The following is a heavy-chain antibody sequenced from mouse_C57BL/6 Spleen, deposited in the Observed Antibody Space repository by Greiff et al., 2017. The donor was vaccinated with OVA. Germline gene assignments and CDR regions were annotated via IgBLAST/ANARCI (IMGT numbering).Heavy chain of an antibody. J-gene: IGHJ2*01. CDR3: ARDPYDSPFDY. CDR2: INYDGSST. D-gene: IGHD2-12*01. Sequence: EVQLVESEGGLVQPGSSMKLSCTASGFTFSDYYMAWVRQVPEKGLEWVANINYDGSSTYYLDSLKIRFIISRDNAKNILYLQLSSLKSEDTATYYCARDPYDSPFDYWGKCTTLTVSS. CDR1: GFTFSDYY. V-gene: IGHV5-16*01.